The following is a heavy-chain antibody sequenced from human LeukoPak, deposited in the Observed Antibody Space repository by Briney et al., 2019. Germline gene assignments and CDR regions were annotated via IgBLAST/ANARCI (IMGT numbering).Heavy chain of an antibody. V-gene: IGHV4-39*01. CDR3: AQGGPYYGMDV. Sequence: PSETLSLTCTVSGGSISSSSYYWGWIRQPPGKGLEWIGSIYYRGSTYYNPSLKSRVTISVDTSKNQFSLKLSSVTAADTAVYYCAQGGPYYGMDVWGQGTTVTVSS. D-gene: IGHD3-16*01. CDR1: GGSISSSSYY. CDR2: IYYRGST. J-gene: IGHJ6*02.